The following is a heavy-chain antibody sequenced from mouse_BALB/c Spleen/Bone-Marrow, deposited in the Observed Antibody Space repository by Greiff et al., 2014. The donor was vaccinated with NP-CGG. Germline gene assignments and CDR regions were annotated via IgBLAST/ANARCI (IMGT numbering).Heavy chain of an antibody. Sequence: EVQLVESGGGLVKPGGSLKLSCAASGFTFSDYYMCWIRQTPEKRLEWVATISDGGSYTYYPDSVKGRFTISRDNAKSSLYLQMSSLKSEDTAMYYCARSGERYGAMDYWGQGTSVTVSS. CDR1: GFTFSDYY. J-gene: IGHJ4*01. D-gene: IGHD2-10*02. CDR3: ARSGERYGAMDY. CDR2: ISDGGSYT. V-gene: IGHV5-4*02.